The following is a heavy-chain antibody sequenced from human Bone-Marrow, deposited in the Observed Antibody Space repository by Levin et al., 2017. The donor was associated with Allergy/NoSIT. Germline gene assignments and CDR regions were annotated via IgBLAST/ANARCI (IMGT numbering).Heavy chain of an antibody. CDR1: GFTFKSYA. Sequence: SCVASGFTFKSYAVHWVRQAPGKGLEWVAVISYDGSETYYSDSVKGRFTISRDNSKNTLFLQMNGLRPDDTGIYYCARGARDPDCTSGDCYFVDNWGQGTVVTVSS. CDR2: ISYDGSET. J-gene: IGHJ4*02. V-gene: IGHV3-30*01. D-gene: IGHD2-21*02. CDR3: ARGARDPDCTSGDCYFVDN.